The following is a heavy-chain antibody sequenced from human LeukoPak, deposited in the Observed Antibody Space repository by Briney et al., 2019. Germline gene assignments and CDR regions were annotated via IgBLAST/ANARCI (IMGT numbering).Heavy chain of an antibody. CDR2: IIPIFGTA. J-gene: IGHJ6*02. CDR1: GGTFSSYA. V-gene: IGHV1-69*13. Sequence: SVKVSCKASGGTFSSYAISWVRQAPGQGLEWMGGIIPIFGTANYAQKFQGRVTITADESTNTVYMELSSLRSDDTAVYYCARPYKRQLVHNYYYAMDVWGQGTTVTVSS. D-gene: IGHD1-1*01. CDR3: ARPYKRQLVHNYYYAMDV.